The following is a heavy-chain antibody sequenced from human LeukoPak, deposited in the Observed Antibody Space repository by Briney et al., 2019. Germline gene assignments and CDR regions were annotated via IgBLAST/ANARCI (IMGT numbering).Heavy chain of an antibody. CDR2: TIPIFGTA. D-gene: IGHD2-21*01. CDR1: GGTFSSYA. J-gene: IGHJ4*02. V-gene: IGHV1-69*13. CDR3: AKDRVAYLPPDS. Sequence: RASVKVSCKASGGTFSSYAISWVRQAPGRGLEWMGGTIPIFGTANYAQKFQGRVTITVDESTSTAYMELSSLRSDDTAVYYCAKDRVAYLPPDSWGQGTLVTVSS.